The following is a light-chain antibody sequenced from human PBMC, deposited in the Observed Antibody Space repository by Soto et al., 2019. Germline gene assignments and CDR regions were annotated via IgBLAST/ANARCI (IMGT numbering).Light chain of an antibody. CDR1: SSNIGSNH. J-gene: IGLJ2*01. CDR3: SARDDILSGVV. CDR2: RSD. V-gene: IGLV1-47*01. Sequence: QAVVTQPPSASGTPGQRVTISCSGSSSNIGSNHVYWYQQFPGMAPKLLMYRSDQRPTGVPDRFSGSKSGTSASLAISGLRSDDEADYYCSARDDILSGVVFGGGTQVTVL.